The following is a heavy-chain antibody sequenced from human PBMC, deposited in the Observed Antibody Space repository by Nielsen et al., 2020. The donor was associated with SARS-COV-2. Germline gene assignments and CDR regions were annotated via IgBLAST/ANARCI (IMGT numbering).Heavy chain of an antibody. CDR2: IKSKTDGGTT. CDR1: GFTFSNAW. J-gene: IGHJ6*03. CDR3: TTVISYYYYYMDV. V-gene: IGHV3-15*01. Sequence: GESLKISCAASGFTFSNAWMSWVRQAPGKGLEWVGRIKSKTDGGTTDYAAPVKGRFTISRDDSKNTLYLQMNSLKTEDTAVYYCTTVISYYYYYMDVWGKGTTVTVSS. D-gene: IGHD3-10*01.